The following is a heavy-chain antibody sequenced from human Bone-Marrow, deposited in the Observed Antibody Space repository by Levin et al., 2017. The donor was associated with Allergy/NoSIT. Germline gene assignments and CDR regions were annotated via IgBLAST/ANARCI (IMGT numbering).Heavy chain of an antibody. D-gene: IGHD3-10*01. CDR3: ARASEGFGEYVYYYYGMDV. J-gene: IGHJ6*02. Sequence: SQTLSLTCAVYGGSFSGYYWSWIRQPPGKGLEWIGEINHSGSTNYNPSLKSRVTISVDTSKNQFSLKLSSVTAADTAVYYCARASEGFGEYVYYYYGMDVWGQGTTVTVSS. CDR2: INHSGST. V-gene: IGHV4-34*01. CDR1: GGSFSGYY.